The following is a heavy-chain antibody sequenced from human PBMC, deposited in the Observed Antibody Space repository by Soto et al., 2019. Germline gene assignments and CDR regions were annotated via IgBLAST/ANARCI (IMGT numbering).Heavy chain of an antibody. J-gene: IGHJ4*02. CDR1: GGSISRYY. CDR2: IYYSGRT. D-gene: IGHD3-10*02. CDR3: ARDVQGEFDY. V-gene: IGHV4-59*01. Sequence: PSETLSLTCTVSGGSISRYYWSWIRQPPGKRLEWIGYIYYSGRTNYNPSLKSRDTISVDTSKNQFSLKLSSLTAVDTAVYYCARDVQGEFDYWGQGTLVTVSS.